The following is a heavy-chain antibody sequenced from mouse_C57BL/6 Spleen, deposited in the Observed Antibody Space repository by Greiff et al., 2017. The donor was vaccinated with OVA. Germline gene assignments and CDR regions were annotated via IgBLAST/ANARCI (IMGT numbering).Heavy chain of an antibody. D-gene: IGHD2-10*02. Sequence: VKLQQSGAELVMPGASVKLSCKASGYTFTSYWMHWVKQRPGQGLEWIGEIDPSDSYTNYNQKFKGKSTLTVDKSSSTAYMQLSSLTSEDSAVYYCARGYGNYLDYWGQGTTLTVSS. CDR3: ARGYGNYLDY. V-gene: IGHV1-69*01. CDR1: GYTFTSYW. CDR2: IDPSDSYT. J-gene: IGHJ2*01.